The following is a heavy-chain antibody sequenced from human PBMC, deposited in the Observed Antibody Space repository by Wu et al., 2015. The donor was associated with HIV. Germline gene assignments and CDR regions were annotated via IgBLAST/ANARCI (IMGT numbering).Heavy chain of an antibody. Sequence: QVQLVQSGAEVKKPGASVKVSCKASGYTFIGYYIHWVRQAPGQGLEWMGWINPNSGGTNYAQKFQGRVTLTRDTSISTAYLELSGLRSDDTAVYYCARSPYDSGGFYYFDYWGQGTLVTVSS. J-gene: IGHJ4*02. V-gene: IGHV1-2*02. D-gene: IGHD3-22*01. CDR2: INPNSGGT. CDR1: GYTFIGYY. CDR3: ARSPYDSGGFYYFDY.